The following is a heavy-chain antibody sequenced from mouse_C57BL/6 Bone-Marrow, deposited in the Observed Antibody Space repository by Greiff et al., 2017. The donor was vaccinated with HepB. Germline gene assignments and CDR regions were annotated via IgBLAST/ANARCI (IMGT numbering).Heavy chain of an antibody. CDR2: INSDGGST. CDR1: EYEFPSHD. V-gene: IGHV5-2*03. J-gene: IGHJ4*01. Sequence: EVMLVESGGGLVQPGESLKLSCESNEYEFPSHDMSWVRKTPEKRLELVAAINSDGGSTYYPDTMERRFIISRDNTKKTLYLQMSSLRSEDTALYYCARSYYYGSSYYAMDYWGQGTSVTVSS. CDR3: ARSYYYGSSYYAMDY. D-gene: IGHD1-1*01.